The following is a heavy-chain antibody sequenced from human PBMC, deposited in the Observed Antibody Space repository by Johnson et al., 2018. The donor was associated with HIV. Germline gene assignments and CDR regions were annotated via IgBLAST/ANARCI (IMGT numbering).Heavy chain of an antibody. CDR2: IKEDGSEK. D-gene: IGHD2-15*01. V-gene: IGHV3-7*01. CDR1: GFTFRNYL. J-gene: IGHJ3*02. CDR3: ARDWGGYCSGGSGYGDAIDI. Sequence: MQLVESGGGVVQPGRSLRLSCAASGFTFRNYLMSWVRQAPGKGLEWVANIKEDGSEKFYVDSVKGRFTISRDNAKNSLYLQMNSLRAEDTAVYYCARDWGGYCSGGSGYGDAIDIWGQGPRVTVSS.